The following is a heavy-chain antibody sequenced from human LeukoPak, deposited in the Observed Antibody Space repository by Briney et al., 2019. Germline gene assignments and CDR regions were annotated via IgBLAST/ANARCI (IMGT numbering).Heavy chain of an antibody. Sequence: SETLSLTCAVYGGSFSGFYWSWIRQPPGKGLEWIGEINHSGSTNYNPSLKSRVTISVDTSKNQFSLQLDSVTPEDTAVYYCARQPDQQPASFDYWGQGTLVTVSS. CDR1: GGSFSGFY. CDR3: ARQPDQQPASFDY. D-gene: IGHD6-13*01. J-gene: IGHJ4*02. CDR2: INHSGST. V-gene: IGHV4-34*01.